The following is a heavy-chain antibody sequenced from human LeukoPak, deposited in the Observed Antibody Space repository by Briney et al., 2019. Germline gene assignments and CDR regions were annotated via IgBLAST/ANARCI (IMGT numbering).Heavy chain of an antibody. CDR3: ARGWHYGSGSYQFDY. Sequence: SETLSLTCTVSGYSIRSGYYWGWIRQPPGKGLEWIGSIYHSGSTHYSPSLKSRVTITVDTSRNQFSLKLSSVTAAVTAVYYCARGWHYGSGSYQFDYWGQGTLVTVSS. D-gene: IGHD3-10*01. CDR2: IYHSGST. V-gene: IGHV4-38-2*02. J-gene: IGHJ4*02. CDR1: GYSIRSGYY.